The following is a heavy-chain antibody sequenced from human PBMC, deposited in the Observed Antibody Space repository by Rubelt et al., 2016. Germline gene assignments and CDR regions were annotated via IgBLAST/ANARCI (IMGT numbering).Heavy chain of an antibody. V-gene: IGHV4-39*07. CDR1: GGSISSSSYY. CDR2: IYYIGST. J-gene: IGHJ4*02. CDR3: AREGDIAVGKYYFDY. D-gene: IGHD6-19*01. Sequence: QLQLQESGPGLVKPSETLSLTCTVSGGSISSSSYYWGWIRQPPGKGLEWIGSIYYIGSTYYNPALESRVTSSVDTSKNQYSLKLSSVTAADTAVYYCAREGDIAVGKYYFDYWGQGTLVTVSS.